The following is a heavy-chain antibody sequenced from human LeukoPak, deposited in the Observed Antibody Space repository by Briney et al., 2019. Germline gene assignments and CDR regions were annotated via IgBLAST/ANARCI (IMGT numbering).Heavy chain of an antibody. CDR3: ARAPRTGAWDMITFGGVIVHGDAFDF. CDR1: GGSLISTTYY. D-gene: IGHD3-16*02. Sequence: SETLSLTCAVSGGSLISTTYYWGWIRQPPGKGLEWIGSIYYSGSTYYNPSLKSRVTVSVDVSKNQFSLQLSSVTAADTAVYYCARAPRTGAWDMITFGGVIVHGDAFDFWGQGTMVTVSS. V-gene: IGHV4-39*07. CDR2: IYYSGST. J-gene: IGHJ3*01.